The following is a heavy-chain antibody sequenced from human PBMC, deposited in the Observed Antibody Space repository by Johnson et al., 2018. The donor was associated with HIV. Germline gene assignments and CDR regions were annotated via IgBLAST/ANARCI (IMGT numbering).Heavy chain of an antibody. J-gene: IGHJ3*02. CDR1: GFTFSSYG. V-gene: IGHV3-30*02. Sequence: QVQLVESGGGVVQPGGSLRLSCAGSGFTFSSYGMHWVRQAPGMGLEWVSFIRYDGSDKHYADSVKGRFTISRDNSKNSLYLQVNSLRAEDTAVYYCARDLGNWDSPRSAFDIWGQGTMVTVSS. D-gene: IGHD1/OR15-1a*01. CDR2: IRYDGSDK. CDR3: ARDLGNWDSPRSAFDI.